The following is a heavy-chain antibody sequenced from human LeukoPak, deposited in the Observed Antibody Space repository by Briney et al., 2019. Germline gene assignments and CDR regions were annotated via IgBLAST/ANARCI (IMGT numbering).Heavy chain of an antibody. Sequence: TGVSLRLSCAASGFTFRSYSMNCVPRAPGKGGEGVSSINSSSSYIYYADSVKGRFTISRHNAKNSLYLQMNSLRAEDTAVYYCARIPDGTYYYYYYYMDVWGKGTTVTVSS. J-gene: IGHJ6*03. CDR3: ARIPDGTYYYYYYYMDV. CDR2: INSSSSYI. V-gene: IGHV3-21*01. CDR1: GFTFRSYS. D-gene: IGHD1-14*01.